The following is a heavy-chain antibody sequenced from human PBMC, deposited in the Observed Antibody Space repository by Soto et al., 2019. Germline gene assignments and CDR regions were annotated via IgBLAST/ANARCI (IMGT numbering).Heavy chain of an antibody. CDR2: IIPIFGTA. V-gene: IGHV1-69*13. J-gene: IGHJ6*02. D-gene: IGHD2-15*01. CDR1: GGTFSRYA. Sequence: GASVKVSCKASGGTFSRYAISWVRQAPGQGREWMGGIIPIFGTANYAQKFQGRVTITADESTSTAYMELSSLRSEDTAVYYCARGLLPYYYYGMDVWGQGTTVTVSS. CDR3: ARGLLPYYYYGMDV.